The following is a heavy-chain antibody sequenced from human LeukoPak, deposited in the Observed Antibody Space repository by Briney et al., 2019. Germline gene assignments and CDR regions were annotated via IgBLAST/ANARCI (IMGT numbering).Heavy chain of an antibody. CDR3: ARGDSYYDSSGYYLGY. Sequence: ASVKVSCKASGYTFTGYYMHWVRQAPGQGLEWMGWINPNSGGTNYAQKFQGRVTMTRDTSISTAYMELSRLRSDDTAVYYCARGDSYYDSSGYYLGYWGQGTLVTVSS. J-gene: IGHJ4*02. V-gene: IGHV1-2*02. CDR2: INPNSGGT. CDR1: GYTFTGYY. D-gene: IGHD3-22*01.